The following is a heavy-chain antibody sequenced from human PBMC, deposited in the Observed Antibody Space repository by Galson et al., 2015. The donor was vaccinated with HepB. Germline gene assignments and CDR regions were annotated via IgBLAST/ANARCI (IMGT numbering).Heavy chain of an antibody. CDR2: IDWDDDK. CDR3: ARDYYGSGSFGH. Sequence: PALVKPTQTLTLTCTFSGFSLSTSGMCVSWIRQPPGKALEWLARIDWDDDKYYSTSLKTRLTISKDTSKNQVVLTMTNMDPVDTATYYCARDYYGSGSFGHWGQGTTVTVSS. D-gene: IGHD3-10*01. J-gene: IGHJ6*02. CDR1: GFSLSTSGMC. V-gene: IGHV2-70*11.